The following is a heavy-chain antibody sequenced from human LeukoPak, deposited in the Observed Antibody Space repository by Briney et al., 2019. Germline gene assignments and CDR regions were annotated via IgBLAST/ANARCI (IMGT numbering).Heavy chain of an antibody. CDR2: IYYSGNT. D-gene: IGHD6-25*01. CDR1: GGSISSSNYY. CDR3: ARQNALTAATDY. V-gene: IGHV4-39*01. J-gene: IGHJ4*02. Sequence: SETLSLTCTVSGGSISSSNYYWGWIRQPPGKGLEWIVSIYYSGNTYYNPSLKSRITISVDTSKNQFSLKLSSVTAADTAVYYCARQNALTAATDYWGQGTLVTVSS.